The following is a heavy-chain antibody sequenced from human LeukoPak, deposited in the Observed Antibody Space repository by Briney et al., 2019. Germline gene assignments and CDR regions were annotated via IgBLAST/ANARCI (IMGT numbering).Heavy chain of an antibody. CDR3: AKRGYSGSDAFDM. CDR2: ISSSSGFI. D-gene: IGHD5-12*01. Sequence: PGGSLRLSCAASGFPFSTYSMNWVRQAPGKGLELVSSISSSSGFIYYADSVKGRFTISRDNAKNSLYLQMNSLRAEDTAVYYCAKRGYSGSDAFDMWGQGTMVTVSS. V-gene: IGHV3-21*01. CDR1: GFPFSTYS. J-gene: IGHJ3*02.